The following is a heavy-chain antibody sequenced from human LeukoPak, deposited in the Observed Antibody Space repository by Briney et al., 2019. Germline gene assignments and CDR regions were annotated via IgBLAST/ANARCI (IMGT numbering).Heavy chain of an antibody. CDR2: INSDGSST. CDR3: AKGYYHGSGSYEWFGP. CDR1: GFTFSSSW. D-gene: IGHD3-10*01. Sequence: GGSLRLSCAASGFTFSSSWMHWVRQAPGKGLVWVSRINSDGSSTSYADSVKGRFTISRDNTQNTLYLQMSSLRAEDTALYYCAKGYYHGSGSYEWFGPWGQGTLVTVSS. V-gene: IGHV3-74*01. J-gene: IGHJ5*01.